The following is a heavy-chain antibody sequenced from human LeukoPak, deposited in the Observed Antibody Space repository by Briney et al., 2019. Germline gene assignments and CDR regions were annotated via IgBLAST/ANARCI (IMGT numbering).Heavy chain of an antibody. Sequence: GGSLRLSCAASGFTVSSNYMSWARQAPGKGLEWVSVIYSGGGTYYADSGKGRFTISRDNSKNTLYLQINSLRAEDTAVYYCARSARGYSYIFDYWGQGTLVTVSS. D-gene: IGHD5-18*01. CDR3: ARSARGYSYIFDY. V-gene: IGHV3-53*01. CDR2: IYSGGGT. CDR1: GFTVSSNY. J-gene: IGHJ4*02.